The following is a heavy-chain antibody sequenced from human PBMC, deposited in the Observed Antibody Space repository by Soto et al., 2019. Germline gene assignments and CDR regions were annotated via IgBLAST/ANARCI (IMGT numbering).Heavy chain of an antibody. CDR2: LIPIFDTP. CDR3: ARALGERRFGAMDV. J-gene: IGHJ6*02. CDR1: GDTFISYA. D-gene: IGHD3-10*01. V-gene: IGHV1-69*01. Sequence: QVQLVQSGAEVKKPGSSVKVSCKASGDTFISYAISWVRHAPGQGPEWMGGLIPIFDTPKYAQKFQGRVTITADESTSTAYMELSSLKFEDTAVYYCARALGERRFGAMDVWGQGTTVTVSS.